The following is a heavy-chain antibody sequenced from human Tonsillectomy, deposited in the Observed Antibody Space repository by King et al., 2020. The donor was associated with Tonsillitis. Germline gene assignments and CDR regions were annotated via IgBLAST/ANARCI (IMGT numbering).Heavy chain of an antibody. CDR1: GSTFTRSA. Sequence: QLVQSGPEVKKPGTSVKVSCKASGSTFTRSAVQWVRQARGQRLEWKGWNVVGNDNKKYAQKLHERVTISRDMSTRTVSMELRSLRSEDTAVYYCAADSHFLGWSFLCDYWWQGTLVTVSS. CDR2: NVVGNDNK. J-gene: IGHJ4*02. D-gene: IGHD3-3*01. V-gene: IGHV1-58*01. CDR3: AADSHFLGWSFLCDY.